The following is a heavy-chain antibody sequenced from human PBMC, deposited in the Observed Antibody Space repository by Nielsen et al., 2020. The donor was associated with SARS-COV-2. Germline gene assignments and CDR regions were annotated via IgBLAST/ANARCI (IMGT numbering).Heavy chain of an antibody. CDR1: GFTFSSYA. CDR3: ARLVDTAMAKDY. Sequence: GESLKISCAASGFTFSSYAMSWVRQAPGKGLEWVANIKQDGSEKYYVDSVKGRFTISRDNAKNSLYLQMNSLRAEDTAVYYCARLVDTAMAKDYWGQGTLVTVSS. D-gene: IGHD5-18*01. J-gene: IGHJ4*02. V-gene: IGHV3-7*03. CDR2: IKQDGSEK.